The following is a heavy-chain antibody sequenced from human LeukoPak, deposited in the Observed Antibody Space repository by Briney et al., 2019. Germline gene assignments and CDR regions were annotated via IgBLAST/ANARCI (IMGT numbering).Heavy chain of an antibody. CDR1: GFTLSDYY. Sequence: GGSLRLSCAASGFTLSDYYMSWIRQAPGKGLEWVSYISSSGSTIYYADSVKGRFTISRDNAKNSLYLQMNSLRAEDTAVYYCARETPPVGGSHDDYDYWGQGTLVTVSS. CDR3: ARETPPVGGSHDDYDY. V-gene: IGHV3-11*04. J-gene: IGHJ4*02. D-gene: IGHD1-26*01. CDR2: ISSSGSTI.